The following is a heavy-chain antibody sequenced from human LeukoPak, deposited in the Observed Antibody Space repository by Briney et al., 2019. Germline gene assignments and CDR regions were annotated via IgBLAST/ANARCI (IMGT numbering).Heavy chain of an antibody. V-gene: IGHV3-48*01. CDR1: GFTFSRYT. Sequence: PGGSLRLSCAVSGFTFSRYTMNWVRQAPGKGLEWVSYIDSSGTTIYYADSVKGRFTISRDNAKNTLYLQMNSLRAEDTAVYYCAKDSLGYCSSTSCYPFDYWGQGTLVTVSS. CDR2: IDSSGTTI. CDR3: AKDSLGYCSSTSCYPFDY. J-gene: IGHJ4*02. D-gene: IGHD2-2*01.